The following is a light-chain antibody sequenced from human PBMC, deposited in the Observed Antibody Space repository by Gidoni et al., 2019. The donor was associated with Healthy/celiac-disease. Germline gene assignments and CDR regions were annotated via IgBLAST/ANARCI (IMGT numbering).Light chain of an antibody. CDR2: DAS. CDR3: QQRSNWPLPWT. CDR1: QSVSSY. V-gene: IGKV3-11*01. Sequence: DIVLTQSPATLSLSPGERATLSCRASQSVSSYLAWYQQKPGQAPRLLIYDASNRATGIPARFSGSGSGTDFTLTISNLEPEDFAVYYCQQRSNWPLPWTFGQGTKVEIK. J-gene: IGKJ1*01.